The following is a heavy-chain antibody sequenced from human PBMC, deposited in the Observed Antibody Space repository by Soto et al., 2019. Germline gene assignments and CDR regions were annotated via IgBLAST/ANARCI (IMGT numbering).Heavy chain of an antibody. CDR2: ISSGGGST. D-gene: IGHD2-15*01. CDR1: GLTFSSDA. V-gene: IGHV3-23*01. CDR3: AKYWQEVSGFGMDV. J-gene: IGHJ6*01. Sequence: EVQLLESGGGLVQPGGSLRLSCVASGLTFSSDAMSWVRQGPGTGLEWVSVISSGGGSTYYADSVKGRFTISRDNSKNTFYLRMNNLRADDTAVYFCAKYWQEVSGFGMDVWGQGTTVTVSS.